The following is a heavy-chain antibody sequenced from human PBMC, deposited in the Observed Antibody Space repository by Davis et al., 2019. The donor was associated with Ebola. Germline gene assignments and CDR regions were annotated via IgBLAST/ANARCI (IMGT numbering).Heavy chain of an antibody. CDR3: ARDRNVVVVAATTYYGMDV. Sequence: GESLKISCAASGFTFSSYWMSWVRQAPGKGLEWVANIKQDGSEKYYVDSVKGRFTISRDNAKNSLYLQMNSLRAEDTAVYYCARDRNVVVVAATTYYGMDVWGQGTTVTVSS. CDR1: GFTFSSYW. D-gene: IGHD2-15*01. J-gene: IGHJ6*02. V-gene: IGHV3-7*01. CDR2: IKQDGSEK.